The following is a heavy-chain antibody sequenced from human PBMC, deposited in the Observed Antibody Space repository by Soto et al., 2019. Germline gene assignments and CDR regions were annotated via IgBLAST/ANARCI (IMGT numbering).Heavy chain of an antibody. D-gene: IGHD6-19*01. V-gene: IGHV6-1*01. CDR2: TYYRSKWYN. CDR3: ARGGREWLDDAFDI. Sequence: QTLSLTCAISGDSVSSNSAACNLIRHSPSRGLEWLGRTYYRSKWYNDYAVSVKSRITINPDTSKNQFSLQLNSVTPEDTAVYYCARGGREWLDDAFDIWGQGTMVTVSS. CDR1: GDSVSSNSAA. J-gene: IGHJ3*02.